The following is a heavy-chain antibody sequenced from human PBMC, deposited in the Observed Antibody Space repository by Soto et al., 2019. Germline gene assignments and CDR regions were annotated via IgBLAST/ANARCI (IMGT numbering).Heavy chain of an antibody. D-gene: IGHD6-19*01. Sequence: SVKVSCKASGYTFTSYDINWVREAPLQGLGWMGWMNPNSGNTGYAQKFQGRVTMTRSTSISTAYMELSSLRSEDTAVYYCARGQEYSSGWYYHYYGMAVGAQGTTVPVS. CDR1: GYTFTSYD. V-gene: IGHV1-8*01. CDR2: MNPNSGNT. J-gene: IGHJ6*02. CDR3: ARGQEYSSGWYYHYYGMAV.